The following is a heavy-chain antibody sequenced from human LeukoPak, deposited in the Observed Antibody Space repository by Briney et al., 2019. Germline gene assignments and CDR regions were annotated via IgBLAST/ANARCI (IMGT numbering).Heavy chain of an antibody. D-gene: IGHD3-22*01. CDR3: ARPNITSYYDSRGYDAFDV. CDR2: IYPDDSDT. Sequence: GESLKISCEGSGXRFNAYWIAWVRQMPGKGLEWMGIIYPDDSDTRYSPSFQGQVTISADKSVRTAYLQWSSLKASDTAMYYCARPNITSYYDSRGYDAFDVWGQGTMVTVSS. V-gene: IGHV5-51*01. J-gene: IGHJ3*01. CDR1: GXRFNAYW.